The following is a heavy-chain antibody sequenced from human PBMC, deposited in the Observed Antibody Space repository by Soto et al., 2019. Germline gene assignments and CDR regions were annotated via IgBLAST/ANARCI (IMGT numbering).Heavy chain of an antibody. D-gene: IGHD2-2*02. Sequence: RSLTCAVSGYSISSGYYWGWIRQPPGKGLEWIGSIYHSGSTYYNPSLKSRVTISVDTSKNQFSLKLSSVTAADTAVYYCTRNCSSTSCYISGFDYWGQGTLVTVS. V-gene: IGHV4-38-2*01. CDR3: TRNCSSTSCYISGFDY. CDR1: GYSISSGYY. CDR2: IYHSGST. J-gene: IGHJ4*02.